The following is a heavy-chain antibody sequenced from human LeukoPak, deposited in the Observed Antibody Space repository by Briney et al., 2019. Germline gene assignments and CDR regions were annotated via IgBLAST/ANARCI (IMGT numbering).Heavy chain of an antibody. Sequence: PSQTLSLTCTVSGGSISSGSHYWSWNRQPAGKGLEWIGYIYYSGSTNYNPSLKSRVAISVDTSKNQFSLKLSSVTAADTAVYYCARDRGGAASFDYWGQGTLVTVSS. CDR2: IYYSGST. CDR1: GGSISSGSHY. D-gene: IGHD1-14*01. J-gene: IGHJ4*02. CDR3: ARDRGGAASFDY. V-gene: IGHV4-61*10.